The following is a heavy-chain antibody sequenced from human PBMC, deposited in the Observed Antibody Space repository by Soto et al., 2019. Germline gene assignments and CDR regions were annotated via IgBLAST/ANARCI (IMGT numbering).Heavy chain of an antibody. V-gene: IGHV3-30*03. J-gene: IGHJ5*01. CDR2: VAYDGSKT. Sequence: WVSLRLSCAASGFTFSSNGRHRVRQAPGKGLEWVALVAYDGSKTYYGDSVRGRFTISRDNSENTLYLQMNSLRAEDTAVYYCARWVGGSMYDNSGKYDSWGQGTLVTVSS. CDR3: ARWVGGSMYDNSGKYDS. D-gene: IGHD3-22*01. CDR1: GFTFSSNG.